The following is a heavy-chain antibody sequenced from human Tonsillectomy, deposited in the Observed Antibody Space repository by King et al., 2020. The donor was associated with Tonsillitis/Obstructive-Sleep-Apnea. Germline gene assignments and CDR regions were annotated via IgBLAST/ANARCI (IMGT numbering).Heavy chain of an antibody. CDR3: AREHWGYGMDV. V-gene: IGHV3-30*04. J-gene: IGHJ6*02. D-gene: IGHD7-27*01. CDR2: ISYDGSNK. Sequence: VQLVESGGGVVQPGRSLRLSCAASGFTFSSYAMHWGRQAPGKGLEWVAVISYDGSNKYYADSVKGRFTISRDNSKNTLYLQMNSLRAEDTAVYYCAREHWGYGMDVWGQGTTVT. CDR1: GFTFSSYA.